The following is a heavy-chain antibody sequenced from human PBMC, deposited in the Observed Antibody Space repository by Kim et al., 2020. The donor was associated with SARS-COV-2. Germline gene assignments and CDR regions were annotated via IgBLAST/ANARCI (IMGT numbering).Heavy chain of an antibody. CDR2: ISYDGSNK. CDR1: GFTFSSYA. V-gene: IGHV3-30-3*01. Sequence: GGSLRLSCAASGFTFSSYAMHWVRQAPGKGLEWVAVISYDGSNKYYADSVKGRFTISRDNSKNTLYLQMNSLRAEDTAVYYCARAGVVVAAMSFDYWGQGTLVTVSS. CDR3: ARAGVVVAAMSFDY. J-gene: IGHJ4*02. D-gene: IGHD2-15*01.